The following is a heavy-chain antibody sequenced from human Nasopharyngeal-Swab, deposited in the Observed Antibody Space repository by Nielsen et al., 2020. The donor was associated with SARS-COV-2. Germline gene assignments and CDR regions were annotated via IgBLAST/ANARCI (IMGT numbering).Heavy chain of an antibody. Sequence: ASVKVSCKASGYTFTSYGISWVRQAPGQGLEWMGWISAYNGSTNYAQKLQGRVTMTTDTSTSTAYMELRSLRSDDTAVYYCASADIVVVPAASSRHYYYYGMDVWGQGTTVTVSS. D-gene: IGHD2-2*01. J-gene: IGHJ6*02. V-gene: IGHV1-18*01. CDR1: GYTFTSYG. CDR2: ISAYNGST. CDR3: ASADIVVVPAASSRHYYYYGMDV.